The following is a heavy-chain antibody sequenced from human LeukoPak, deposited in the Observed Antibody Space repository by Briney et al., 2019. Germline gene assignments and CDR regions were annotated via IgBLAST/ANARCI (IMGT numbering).Heavy chain of an antibody. Sequence: PGGSLRLSCAASGFPFSSYATYWVRQAPGKGLVWVSRVHGDGDNIGYADSVRGRFTISRDNAKNTLYLQMNSLRPEDTAVYYCARARVGDPTDYWGQGTLVTVSS. CDR3: ARARVGDPTDY. J-gene: IGHJ4*02. V-gene: IGHV3-74*01. CDR1: GFPFSSYA. D-gene: IGHD1-26*01. CDR2: VHGDGDNI.